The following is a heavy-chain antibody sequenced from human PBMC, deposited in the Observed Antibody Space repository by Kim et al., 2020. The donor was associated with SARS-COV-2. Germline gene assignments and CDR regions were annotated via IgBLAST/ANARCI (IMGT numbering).Heavy chain of an antibody. V-gene: IGHV3-23*01. D-gene: IGHD3-10*01. CDR2: IIGRGDTT. CDR3: ARVWYGELSRDY. CDR1: GFTFSTYA. J-gene: IGHJ4*02. Sequence: GGSLRLSCAASGFTFSTYAMSWVRQAPGKGLEWVAAIIGRGDTTYYADSVKGRFTISRDNSQNTLYLQMNSLRGEDTAVYYCARVWYGELSRDYWGRGTL.